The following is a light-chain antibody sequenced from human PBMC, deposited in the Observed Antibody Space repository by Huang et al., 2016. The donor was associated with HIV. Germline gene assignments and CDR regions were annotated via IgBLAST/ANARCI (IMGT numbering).Light chain of an antibody. J-gene: IGKJ1*01. CDR1: QSVSSN. CDR2: GAA. Sequence: EIVMTQSPATLSVSPGERATLSCRTSQSVSSNLAWYQQKPGQTPRLLIYGAATRPTGIPGSFSGSGYGTEFTLTISSLQSEDVAVYYCQQYNNWPPWTFGQGTKVEIK. V-gene: IGKV3-15*01. CDR3: QQYNNWPPWT.